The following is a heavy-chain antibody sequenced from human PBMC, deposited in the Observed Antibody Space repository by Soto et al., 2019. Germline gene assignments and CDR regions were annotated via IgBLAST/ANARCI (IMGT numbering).Heavy chain of an antibody. Sequence: PSETLSLTCTVSGGSISSGDYSWSWIRQPPGKGLEWIGYIYYSGSTYYNPSLKSRVTISVDTSKNQFSLKLSSVTAADTAVYYCARASVPAAIYDYYYGMDVWGQGTTVTVSS. CDR1: GGSISSGDYS. CDR3: ARASVPAAIYDYYYGMDV. D-gene: IGHD2-2*01. CDR2: IYYSGST. J-gene: IGHJ6*02. V-gene: IGHV4-30-4*01.